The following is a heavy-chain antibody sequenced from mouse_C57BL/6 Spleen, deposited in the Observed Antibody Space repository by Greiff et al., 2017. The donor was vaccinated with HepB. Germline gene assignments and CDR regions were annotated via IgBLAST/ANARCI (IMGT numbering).Heavy chain of an antibody. CDR3: TRNAYYDYEAAWFAY. D-gene: IGHD2-4*01. CDR2: IDPSDSYT. Sequence: QVQLQQPGAELVMPGASVKLSCKASGYTFTSYWMHWVKQRPGQGLEWIGEIDPSDSYTNYNQKFKGKSTLTVDKSSSTTYMQLSSLTSEDSAVYYCTRNAYYDYEAAWFAYWGQGTLVTVSA. J-gene: IGHJ3*01. CDR1: GYTFTSYW. V-gene: IGHV1-69*01.